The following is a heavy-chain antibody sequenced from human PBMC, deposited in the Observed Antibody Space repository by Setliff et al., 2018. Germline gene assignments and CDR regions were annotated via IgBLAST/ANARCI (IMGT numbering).Heavy chain of an antibody. CDR1: GGSISSGNYY. CDR3: AREDGPNYYYYYMDI. V-gene: IGHV4-61*09. CDR2: IQTSGTT. Sequence: SETLSLTCTVSGGSISSGNYYWSWIRQPAGKGPEWIGHIQTSGTTNYNPSLKSRVTISVDTSKNQFSLKLSAVTAADTAVYFCAREDGPNYYYYYMDIWGKGTTVTVSS. D-gene: IGHD2-8*01. J-gene: IGHJ6*03.